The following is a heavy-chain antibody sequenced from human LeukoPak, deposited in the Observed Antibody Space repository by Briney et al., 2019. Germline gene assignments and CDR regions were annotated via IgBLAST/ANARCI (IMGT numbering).Heavy chain of an antibody. CDR3: TRLLEGQFKFNP. CDR1: GFTFSGSA. CDR2: IKSRTNNYAT. V-gene: IGHV3-73*01. Sequence: GGSLRLSCAASGFTFSGSAIHWVRQASGKGLEWVARIKSRTNNYATAYAASVRGRFTISRDDSKNTAYLQMNSLKTEDTAVYYCTRLLEGQFKFNPWGQGTLVTVSS. J-gene: IGHJ5*02. D-gene: IGHD1-26*01.